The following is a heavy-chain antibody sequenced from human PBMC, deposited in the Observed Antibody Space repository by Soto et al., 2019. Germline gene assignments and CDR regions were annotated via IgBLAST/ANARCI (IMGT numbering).Heavy chain of an antibody. D-gene: IGHD2-2*01. CDR1: GFAFSDYY. J-gene: IGHJ3*02. V-gene: IGHV3-11*01. CDR2: ISSSGSTI. CDR3: ARGGYCSSTSCPNDAFDI. Sequence: PGGSLRLSCAASGFAFSDYYMSWIRQAPGKGLEWVSYISSSGSTIYYADSVKGRFTISRDNAKNSLYLQMNSLRAEDTAVYYCARGGYCSSTSCPNDAFDIWGQGTMVTVSS.